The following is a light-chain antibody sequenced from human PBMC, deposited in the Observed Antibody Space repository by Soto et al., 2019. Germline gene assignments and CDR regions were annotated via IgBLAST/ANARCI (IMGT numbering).Light chain of an antibody. J-gene: IGKJ3*01. V-gene: IGKV3-20*01. CDR2: GAS. CDR3: QQYGSSPRT. Sequence: EIVLTQSPGTLSLSPGERATLSCRASQSVSSNFLAWYQQKPGQAPRLLIYGASSRPAGIPDRFSGSGSETDFTLTISRLEPEDFAVYYCQQYGSSPRTFGPGTKVDIK. CDR1: QSVSSNF.